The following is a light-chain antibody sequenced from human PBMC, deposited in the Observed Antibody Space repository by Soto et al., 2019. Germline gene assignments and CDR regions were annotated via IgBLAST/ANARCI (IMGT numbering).Light chain of an antibody. CDR3: QQYDNLPPLT. J-gene: IGKJ4*01. CDR1: QDISNY. V-gene: IGKV1-33*01. CDR2: DAS. Sequence: DIQMTQSPSSLSASVGDRVTITCQASQDISNYLNGYQQKPGKAPKLLIYDASNLETGVPSRFSGSGSGTDFTFAISSMLPEDIATYYCQQYDNLPPLTFGGGTKVEIK.